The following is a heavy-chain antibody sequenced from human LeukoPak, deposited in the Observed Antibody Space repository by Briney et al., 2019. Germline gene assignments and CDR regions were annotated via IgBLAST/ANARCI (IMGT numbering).Heavy chain of an antibody. V-gene: IGHV3-21*01. CDR2: ISSSGSDI. J-gene: IGHJ4*02. D-gene: IGHD3-22*01. CDR3: ARIRYDSSGYSDC. Sequence: GGSLRLSCAASGFNFNHYSMNWVRQAPGKGLEWVLSISSSGSDIYYADSVKGRFTISRDNAKNSLYLQMNSLTAEDTAVYYCARIRYDSSGYSDCWGQGTLVTVSS. CDR1: GFNFNHYS.